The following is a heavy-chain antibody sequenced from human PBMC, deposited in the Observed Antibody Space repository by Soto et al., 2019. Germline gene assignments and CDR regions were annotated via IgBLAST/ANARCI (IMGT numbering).Heavy chain of an antibody. D-gene: IGHD4-17*01. CDR3: ARRYGYYFDY. J-gene: IGHJ4*02. CDR2: IYYSGST. Sequence: SQPRSHNCTVCGGSICRYYWNWIRQPPGKGLEWIGYIYYSGSTNYNPSLKSRVTISVDTSKNQLSLKLSSVTAADTAVYYCARRYGYYFDYWGQGTLVTVSS. CDR1: GGSICRYY. V-gene: IGHV4-59*08.